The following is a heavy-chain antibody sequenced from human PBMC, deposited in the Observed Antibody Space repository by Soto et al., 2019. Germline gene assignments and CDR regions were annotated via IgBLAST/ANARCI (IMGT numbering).Heavy chain of an antibody. Sequence: SETLSLTCTVSGGSISSSSYYWGWIRQPPGKGLEWIGSIYYSGSTYYNPSLKSRVTITVDTSKNQLSLKLSSVTAADTAVYSCASQGVEMATIYHLDYWGQGTLVTVSS. V-gene: IGHV4-39*01. CDR2: IYYSGST. CDR1: GGSISSSSYY. CDR3: ASQGVEMATIYHLDY. D-gene: IGHD5-12*01. J-gene: IGHJ4*02.